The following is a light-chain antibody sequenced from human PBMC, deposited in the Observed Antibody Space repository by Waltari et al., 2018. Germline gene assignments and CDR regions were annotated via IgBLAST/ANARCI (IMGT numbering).Light chain of an antibody. CDR3: QQYGSSAWT. J-gene: IGKJ1*01. CDR2: GAS. V-gene: IGKV3-20*01. CDR1: QPVRNSY. Sequence: EIVLTQSPATLTLFPGESATLSCRASQPVRNSYLAWYRQKRGPAHELGSYGASNRATGIPHRSSGSESGTDFTLTITGLEPEDFAVYYCQQYGSSAWTFGPGTKVELK.